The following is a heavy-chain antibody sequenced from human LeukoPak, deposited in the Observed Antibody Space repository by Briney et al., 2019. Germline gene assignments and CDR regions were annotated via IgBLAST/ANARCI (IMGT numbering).Heavy chain of an antibody. CDR3: AEQESAAPLR. D-gene: IGHD2-15*01. J-gene: IGHJ4*02. CDR2: IRYDGSNK. Sequence: PGVSLRLSCAASGFTFSSYGMHWVRQAPGKGLEWVAFIRYDGSNKYYADSVKGRFTISRDNSKNTLYLQMNSLRAEDTAVYYCAEQESAAPLRWGQGTLVTVSS. CDR1: GFTFSSYG. V-gene: IGHV3-30*02.